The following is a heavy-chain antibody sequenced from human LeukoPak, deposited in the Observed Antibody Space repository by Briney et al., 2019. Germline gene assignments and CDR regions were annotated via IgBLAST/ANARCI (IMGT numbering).Heavy chain of an antibody. V-gene: IGHV3-73*01. CDR3: AKDPSWGQLWEFDY. CDR1: GFDFSGSA. J-gene: IGHJ4*02. CDR2: IRIKANSYAT. Sequence: GGSLRLSCAASGFDFSGSAIHWVRQASGKGLEWVGRIRIKANSYATAYAASVKGRFTISRDDSKNTAYLQMNSLKTEDTAVYYCAKDPSWGQLWEFDYWGQGTLVTVSS. D-gene: IGHD5-18*01.